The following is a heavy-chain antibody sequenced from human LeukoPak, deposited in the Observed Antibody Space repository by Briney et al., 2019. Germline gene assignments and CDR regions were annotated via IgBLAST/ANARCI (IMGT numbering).Heavy chain of an antibody. D-gene: IGHD6-13*01. CDR1: GFTFSSYE. J-gene: IGHJ4*02. Sequence: GGSLRLSCAASGFTFSSYEMNWVRQAPGKGLEWVSYISSSGSTIYYADSVKGRFTISRDNAKNSLYLQMNSLRAEDTAVYYCARDRKQLLFDYWGQGTLVTVSS. CDR3: ARDRKQLLFDY. V-gene: IGHV3-48*03. CDR2: ISSSGSTI.